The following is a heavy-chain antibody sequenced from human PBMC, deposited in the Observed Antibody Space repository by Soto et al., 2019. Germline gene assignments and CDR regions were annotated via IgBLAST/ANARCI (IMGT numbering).Heavy chain of an antibody. CDR1: GFTFSSYA. V-gene: IGHV3-64*01. CDR2: ISSNGGST. CDR3: ARGGDYDYIWGSYLGYMDV. D-gene: IGHD3-16*02. Sequence: EVQLVESGGGLVQPGGSLRLSCAASGFTFSSYAMHWVRQAPGKGLEYVSAISSNGGSTYYANSVKGRFTISRDNSKNALYLQMGSLRAEDMDVYYCARGGDYDYIWGSYLGYMDVWGKGTTVTVSS. J-gene: IGHJ6*03.